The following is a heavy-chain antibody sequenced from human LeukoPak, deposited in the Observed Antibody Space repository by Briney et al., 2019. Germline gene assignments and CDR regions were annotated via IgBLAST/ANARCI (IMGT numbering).Heavy chain of an antibody. CDR1: GYTFTSYA. Sequence: APVTVSCTASGYTFTSYAMNWVRQAPGQGLEWMGWINTNTGNPTYAQGFTGRFVFSLDTSVSTAYLQISSLKAEDTAVYYCARVWVYGSGRTNWFDPWGQGTLVTVSS. CDR2: INTNTGNP. V-gene: IGHV7-4-1*02. CDR3: ARVWVYGSGRTNWFDP. J-gene: IGHJ5*02. D-gene: IGHD3-10*01.